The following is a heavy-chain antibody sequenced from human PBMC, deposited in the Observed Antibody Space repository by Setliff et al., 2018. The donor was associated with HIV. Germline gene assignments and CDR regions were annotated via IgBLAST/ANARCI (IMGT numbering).Heavy chain of an antibody. Sequence: ASVQVSCKASGYTFTHYGISWVRQAPGQGLEGMGWIGPYNGNTNYAQKLQGRVTMTTDTSTSTAYMELRSLGSDDTAVYYCARDFYGGNSQPMDVWGQGTTVTVSS. J-gene: IGHJ6*02. CDR3: ARDFYGGNSQPMDV. D-gene: IGHD4-17*01. CDR2: IGPYNGNT. CDR1: GYTFTHYG. V-gene: IGHV1-18*01.